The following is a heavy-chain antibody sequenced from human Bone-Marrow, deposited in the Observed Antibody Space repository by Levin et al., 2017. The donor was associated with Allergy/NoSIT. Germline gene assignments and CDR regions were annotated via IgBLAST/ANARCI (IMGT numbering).Heavy chain of an antibody. J-gene: IGHJ3*02. V-gene: IGHV3-11*06. CDR2: ISSSSSYT. Sequence: GESLKISCAASGFTFSDYYMSWIRQAPGKGLEWVSYISSSSSYTNYADSVKGRFTISRDNAKNSLYLQMNSLRAEDTAVYYCARVSEYYDYIWGSYRHDAFDIWGQGTMVTVSS. D-gene: IGHD3-16*02. CDR1: GFTFSDYY. CDR3: ARVSEYYDYIWGSYRHDAFDI.